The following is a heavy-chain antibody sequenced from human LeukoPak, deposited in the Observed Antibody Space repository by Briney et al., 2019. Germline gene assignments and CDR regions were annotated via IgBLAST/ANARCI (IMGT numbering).Heavy chain of an antibody. V-gene: IGHV1-46*01. D-gene: IGHD3-22*01. CDR3: ARLADYDSSGYLSY. Sequence: ASVKVSCEASGYTFTRYYMHWVRQAPGQGLEWMGIINPSGGSARYAQTFQGRVTMTRATSTSTVYMEVSSLRSEYTAVYYCARLADYDSSGYLSYWGQGTLVTVSS. CDR1: GYTFTRYY. J-gene: IGHJ4*02. CDR2: INPSGGSA.